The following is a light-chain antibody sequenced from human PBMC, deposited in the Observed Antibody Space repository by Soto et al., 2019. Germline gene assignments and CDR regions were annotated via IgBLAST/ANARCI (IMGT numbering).Light chain of an antibody. J-gene: IGKJ5*01. CDR3: QQSYRAVT. V-gene: IGKV1-39*01. CDR2: AAS. CDR1: QSVSSY. Sequence: IQMTQSPSSLSSSVSDRISITCRASQSVSSYLNWYQQKPGKAPRLLIYAASHLQTGVPSRFRGTGSATHFTLTISSLQPEDFATYYCQQSYRAVTFGQGTRLEIK.